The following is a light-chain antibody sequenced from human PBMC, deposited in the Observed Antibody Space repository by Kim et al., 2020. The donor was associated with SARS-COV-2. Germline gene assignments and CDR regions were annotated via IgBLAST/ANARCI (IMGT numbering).Light chain of an antibody. J-gene: IGLJ2*01. CDR1: PSNLGSNP. CDR3: AAWDGSLNGVV. V-gene: IGLV1-44*01. Sequence: GQRVTISCSGGPSNLGSNPVHWYRQYPGTAPKVVIYTNSQRPSGVPERFSGSKSGTSASLAISGLQSEDEADYYCAAWDGSLNGVVFGGGTQLTVL. CDR2: TNS.